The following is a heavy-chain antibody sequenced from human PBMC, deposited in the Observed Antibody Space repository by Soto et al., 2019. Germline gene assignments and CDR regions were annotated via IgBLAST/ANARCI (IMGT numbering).Heavy chain of an antibody. Sequence: QVQLQESGPGLVKPSETLSLTCTVSGGSVSSGSYYWSWIRQPPGKGLEWIGYIYYSGSTNYNPPRKSRVIRSGDTSKNQCSRKLSSGTAADTAVYDCARAHDDTKRGYDDCGMDVWGQGTTVTVSS. V-gene: IGHV4-61*01. J-gene: IGHJ6*02. CDR3: ARAHDDTKRGYDDCGMDV. CDR2: IYYSGST. CDR1: GGSVSSGSYY. D-gene: IGHD3-9*01.